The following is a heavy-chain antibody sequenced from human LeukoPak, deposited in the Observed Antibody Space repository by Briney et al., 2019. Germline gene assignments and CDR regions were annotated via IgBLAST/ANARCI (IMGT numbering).Heavy chain of an antibody. CDR3: ARVPPPIQLWWPLEY. CDR1: AFTFSTYA. J-gene: IGHJ4*02. D-gene: IGHD5-18*01. CDR2: ISYDGRNK. Sequence: PARCRRLSCPAAAFTFSTYAIHWVRQAESKGLEWEAAISYDGRNKYYADSMKGPFSISRQNSKHTLCLQMNGLRAEDTAVYYCARVPPPIQLWWPLEYWGQGTLVTVS. V-gene: IGHV3-30*04.